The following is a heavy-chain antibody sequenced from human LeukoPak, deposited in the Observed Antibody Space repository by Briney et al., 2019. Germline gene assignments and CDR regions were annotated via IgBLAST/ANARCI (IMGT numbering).Heavy chain of an antibody. V-gene: IGHV3-23*01. Sequence: PGGSLRLSCAASGFTFSSYTMSWVRQAPGKGLEWVSTITTSDGNTYYADSVKGRFTISRDNAKNSLYLQMNSLRAEDTALYYCARGLGKGSSDYWGQGTLVTVSS. CDR3: ARGLGKGSSDY. D-gene: IGHD6-6*01. J-gene: IGHJ4*02. CDR2: ITTSDGNT. CDR1: GFTFSSYT.